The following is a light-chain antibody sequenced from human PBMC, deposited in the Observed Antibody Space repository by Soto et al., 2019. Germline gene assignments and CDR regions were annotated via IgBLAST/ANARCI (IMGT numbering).Light chain of an antibody. J-gene: IGKJ5*01. CDR3: QQRSNWPPIT. V-gene: IGKV3-11*01. CDR2: DAS. CDR1: QSVSSY. Sequence: EIVLTQSPATLSLSPGERATLSCRASQSVSSYLAWYHQKPGQAPRLLIYDASNRATGIPARFSGSGSGTGFTLTISSLEAEDFAVYYCQQRSNWPPITFGQGTRLEIK.